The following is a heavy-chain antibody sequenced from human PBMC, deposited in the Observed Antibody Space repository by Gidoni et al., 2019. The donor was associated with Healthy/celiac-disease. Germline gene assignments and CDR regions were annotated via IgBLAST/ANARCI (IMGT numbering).Heavy chain of an antibody. CDR3: ARGDTVTTS. D-gene: IGHD4-17*01. V-gene: IGHV4-31*03. CDR2: IYYSWST. CDR1: GGYIRSGGYY. Sequence: QVQLQESGPGLVRPSQTLSLPCTVPGGYIRSGGYYRSWIRQHPGKGLEWIGYIYYSWSTYYNPSLKCRVTLSVDTSKNHFSLKLSSVTAADTAVYYCARGDTVTTSWGQGTLVTVSS. J-gene: IGHJ4*02.